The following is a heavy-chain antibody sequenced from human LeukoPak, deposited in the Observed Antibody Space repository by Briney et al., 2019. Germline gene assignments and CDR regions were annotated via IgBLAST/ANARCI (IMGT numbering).Heavy chain of an antibody. CDR2: IYTSGST. J-gene: IGHJ6*03. CDR3: ARVQVVAATRGYYYYYYMDV. V-gene: IGHV4-61*02. D-gene: IGHD2-15*01. Sequence: SETLSLTCTVSGGSISSGSYYWSWIRQPAGKGLEWIRRIYTSGSTNYNPSLKSRVTISVDTSKNQFSLKLSSVTAADTAVYYCARVQVVAATRGYYYYYYMDVWGKGTTVTVSS. CDR1: GGSISSGSYY.